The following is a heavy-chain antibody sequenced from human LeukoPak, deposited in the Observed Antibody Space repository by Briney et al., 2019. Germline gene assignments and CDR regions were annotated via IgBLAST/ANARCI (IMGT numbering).Heavy chain of an antibody. V-gene: IGHV3-7*03. CDR2: IKLDGSEK. CDR3: ARGSSTADY. Sequence: GGSLRLSCAASGFTFSSYTMSWVRQAPGKGLEWVANIKLDGSEKNYVDSVKGRFTISRDNTKNSLYLQMNSLRAEDTAVFYCARGSSTADYWGQGTLVTVSS. J-gene: IGHJ4*02. D-gene: IGHD2-2*01. CDR1: GFTFSSYT.